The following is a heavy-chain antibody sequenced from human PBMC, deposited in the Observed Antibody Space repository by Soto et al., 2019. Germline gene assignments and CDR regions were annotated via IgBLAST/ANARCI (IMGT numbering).Heavy chain of an antibody. V-gene: IGHV1-69*02. CDR2: INPILSMS. CDR1: GDTFSFYS. J-gene: IGHJ4*02. CDR3: ARSYGSGYRAFDY. Sequence: QVQLVQSGAEVKKPGSSVRVSCKASGDTFSFYSINWVRQAPGLGLEWMGRINPILSMSNYAQRFQGRVTVTADKSTSTAYMELSSLRSGDTAMYYCARSYGSGYRAFDYWGQGALVTVSS. D-gene: IGHD3-10*01.